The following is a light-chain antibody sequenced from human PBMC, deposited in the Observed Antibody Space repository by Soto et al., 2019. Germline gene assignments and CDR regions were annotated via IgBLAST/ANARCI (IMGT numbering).Light chain of an antibody. V-gene: IGKV3-20*01. CDR3: EQYSDSPPVT. CDR2: RAS. Sequence: EIVLTQSPGTLSLSPGERATLSCRASQSVSRDYLAWYQQKPGQAPRLLIDRASYRDTGIPDWFSGSGCGTEFTHTISRREAEDVALYYCEQYSDSPPVTFGGGTKVEIK. CDR1: QSVSRDY. J-gene: IGKJ4*01.